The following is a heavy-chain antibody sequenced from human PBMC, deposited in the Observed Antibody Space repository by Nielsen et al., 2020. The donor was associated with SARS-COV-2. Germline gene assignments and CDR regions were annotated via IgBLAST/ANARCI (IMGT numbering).Heavy chain of an antibody. CDR3: ARIPNFAYYFDY. J-gene: IGHJ4*02. V-gene: IGHV1-18*01. CDR1: GYTFTSYG. D-gene: IGHD2-21*01. CDR2: ISAYNGNT. Sequence: ASVKVSCKASGYTFTSYGISWVRQAPGQGLEWMGWISAYNGNTNYAQKLQGRVTMTTDTSTSTAYMELRSLRSDDTAVYYCARIPNFAYYFDYWGQGALVTVSS.